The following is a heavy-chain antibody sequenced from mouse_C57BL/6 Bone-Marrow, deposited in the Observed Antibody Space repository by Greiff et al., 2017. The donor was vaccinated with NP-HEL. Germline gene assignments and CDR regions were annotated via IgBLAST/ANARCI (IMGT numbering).Heavy chain of an antibody. CDR2: IYPGGGCT. J-gene: IGHJ3*01. Sequence: QVQLQQPGADFVKPGASLKLSCTASGYTFTSYWITWVSQSPGQGLEWIGDIYPGGGCTNYNEKFKSKSTLTVDTSSSTTYKQNSGLTSGDSAVYYCARGDYSNYMFAYWGQGTLVTVSA. D-gene: IGHD2-5*01. CDR3: ARGDYSNYMFAY. V-gene: IGHV1-55*01. CDR1: GYTFTSYW.